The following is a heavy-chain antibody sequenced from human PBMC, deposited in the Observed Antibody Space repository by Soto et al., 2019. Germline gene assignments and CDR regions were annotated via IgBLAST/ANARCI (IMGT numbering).Heavy chain of an antibody. Sequence: SSETLSLTCAVYGGSFSGYYWSWIRQPPGKGLEWIGEINHSGSTNYNPSLKSRVTISVDTSKNQFSLKLSSVTAADTAVYYCARGRYIKGYSSGWPKIPFDYWGQGTLVTVSS. CDR2: INHSGST. CDR3: ARGRYIKGYSSGWPKIPFDY. D-gene: IGHD6-25*01. J-gene: IGHJ4*02. V-gene: IGHV4-34*01. CDR1: GGSFSGYY.